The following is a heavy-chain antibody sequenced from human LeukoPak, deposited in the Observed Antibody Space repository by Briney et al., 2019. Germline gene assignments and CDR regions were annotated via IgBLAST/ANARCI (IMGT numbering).Heavy chain of an antibody. Sequence: PGGSLRLSCAASGFTFSSYGMHWVRQAPGKGLEWVAFIRYDGSNKYYADSVKGRFTISRDNSKNTLYLQMNSLRAEDTAVYYCAKAQDKRRDGYNWVGAFDIWGQGTMVTVSS. CDR1: GFTFSSYG. J-gene: IGHJ3*02. CDR2: IRYDGSNK. CDR3: AKAQDKRRDGYNWVGAFDI. V-gene: IGHV3-30*02. D-gene: IGHD5-24*01.